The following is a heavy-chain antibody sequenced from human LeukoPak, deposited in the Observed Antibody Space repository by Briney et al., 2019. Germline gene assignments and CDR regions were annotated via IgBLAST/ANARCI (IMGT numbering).Heavy chain of an antibody. CDR3: ARRGGTLDY. D-gene: IGHD3-16*01. CDR1: GDSISSYY. J-gene: IGHJ4*02. Sequence: PSETLSLTCTVSGDSISSYYWSWIRQPPGKGLEWIGYIYDSGKTNYNASLISRVTISVDTSKNQFSLKLTSVTPADTAVYYCARRGGTLDYWGQRTLVTVSS. V-gene: IGHV4-59*01. CDR2: IYDSGKT.